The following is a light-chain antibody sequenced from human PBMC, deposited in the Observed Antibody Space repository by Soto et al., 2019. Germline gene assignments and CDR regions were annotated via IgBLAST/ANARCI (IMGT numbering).Light chain of an antibody. V-gene: IGKV1-8*01. J-gene: IGKJ1*01. CDR1: QGISSY. CDR2: AAS. Sequence: AIRMTQSPSSFSASTLDRVSITCRASQGISSYLAWYQQTPGKAPKLLIYAASTLQSGVPSRFSVSGSGTDFTLTISCLQSEDFATYYCQQYYSYPRTCGQGTKVDIK. CDR3: QQYYSYPRT.